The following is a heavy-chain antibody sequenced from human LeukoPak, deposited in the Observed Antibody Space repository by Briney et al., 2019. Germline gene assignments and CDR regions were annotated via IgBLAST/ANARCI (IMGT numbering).Heavy chain of an antibody. Sequence: GASVRVSCKASGYTFTGYYMHWVRQAPGRGLEWMGWINPNSGGTNYAQKVQGRVTITRDTAKSTAYMELSRLRSDDTAVYSCARGDQNYYYYMDVWGQGTLVTVSS. J-gene: IGHJ6*03. CDR2: INPNSGGT. CDR1: GYTFTGYY. CDR3: ARGDQNYYYYMDV. V-gene: IGHV1-2*02.